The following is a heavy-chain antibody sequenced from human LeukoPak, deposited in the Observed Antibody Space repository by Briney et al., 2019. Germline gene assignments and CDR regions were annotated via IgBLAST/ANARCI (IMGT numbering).Heavy chain of an antibody. V-gene: IGHV3-53*01. Sequence: PGGSLRLSCAASGFTVSSNYMSWVRQAPGKGLEWVSVIYSGGSTYYADSVKGRFTISRDNSKNMLYIQMNSLRAEDTAVYYCARASPDIAVPYGMDVWGQGTTVTVSS. CDR2: IYSGGST. J-gene: IGHJ6*02. D-gene: IGHD6-19*01. CDR1: GFTVSSNY. CDR3: ARASPDIAVPYGMDV.